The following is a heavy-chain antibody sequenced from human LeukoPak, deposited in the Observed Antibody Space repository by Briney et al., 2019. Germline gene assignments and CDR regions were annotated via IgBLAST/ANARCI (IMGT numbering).Heavy chain of an antibody. J-gene: IGHJ4*02. D-gene: IGHD3-9*01. CDR2: IYYSGST. CDR1: GGSISSGDYY. Sequence: PSETLSLTCTVSGGSISSGDYYWSWIRQPPGKGLEWIGYIYYSGSTYYNPSLKSRVTISVDRSKNQFSLKLSSVTAADTAVYYCAGDDILTGGHYWGQGTLVTVSS. V-gene: IGHV4-30-4*01. CDR3: AGDDILTGGHY.